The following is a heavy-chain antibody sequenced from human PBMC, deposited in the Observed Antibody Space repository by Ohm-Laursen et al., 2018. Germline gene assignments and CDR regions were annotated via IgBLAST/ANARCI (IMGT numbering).Heavy chain of an antibody. CDR2: ISSSGSTI. J-gene: IGHJ4*02. CDR1: GFTFSDYY. Sequence: SLRLSCAAPGFTFSDYYMSWIRQAPGKGLEWVSYISSSGSTIYSADSVKGRFTISRDNAKNSLYLQMNSLRAEDTAVYYCARVKDYYDSSGYYLYFDYWGQGTLVTVSS. V-gene: IGHV3-11*01. CDR3: ARVKDYYDSSGYYLYFDY. D-gene: IGHD3-22*01.